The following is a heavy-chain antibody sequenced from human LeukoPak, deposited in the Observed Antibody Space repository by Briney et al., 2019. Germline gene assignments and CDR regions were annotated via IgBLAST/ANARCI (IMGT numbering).Heavy chain of an antibody. J-gene: IGHJ6*02. D-gene: IGHD5-18*01. Sequence: GGSLRLSCTGSGFTFGDHAMSWVRQAPGKGLEWVGFIRSKAYRGTTEYAASVKGRFTISRDDSASTAYLQMNSLRTEDTAVYYCARGPIQLWIHNAMDVWGQGTTVTVSS. V-gene: IGHV3-49*04. CDR3: ARGPIQLWIHNAMDV. CDR2: IRSKAYRGTT. CDR1: GFTFGDHA.